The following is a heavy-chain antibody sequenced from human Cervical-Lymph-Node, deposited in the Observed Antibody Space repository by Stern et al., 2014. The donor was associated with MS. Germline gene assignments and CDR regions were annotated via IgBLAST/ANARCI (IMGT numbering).Heavy chain of an antibody. CDR2: IRWNSGSI. Sequence: VQLVESGGGLVQPGRSLRLSCAASGFTFDDYAMHWVRQAPGKGLEWVSGIRWNSGSIGYADSVKGRFTISRDNAKNSLYLQMNSLRAEDTALYYCAKDMAGGSGMDVWGQGTTVTVSS. J-gene: IGHJ6*02. D-gene: IGHD1-14*01. V-gene: IGHV3-9*01. CDR1: GFTFDDYA. CDR3: AKDMAGGSGMDV.